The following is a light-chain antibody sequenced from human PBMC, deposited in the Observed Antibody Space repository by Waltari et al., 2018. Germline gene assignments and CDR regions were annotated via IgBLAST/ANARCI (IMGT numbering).Light chain of an antibody. V-gene: IGKV1-5*01. CDR3: QHYYSST. Sequence: DTQLTQSPSTLSASVGARVIITCRASQSINTWLAWYQQRPGHPPRLLISAASSLHSGVPSRFSGSGSETHFTLTINDLQPDDFATYYCQHYYSSTFGPGT. CDR1: QSINTW. CDR2: AAS. J-gene: IGKJ1*01.